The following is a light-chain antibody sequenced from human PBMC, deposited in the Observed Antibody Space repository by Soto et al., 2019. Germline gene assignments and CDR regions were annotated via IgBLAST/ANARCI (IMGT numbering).Light chain of an antibody. Sequence: EIVMTQSPATLSVSPGERATLSCRASHSVSSILAWYQQRPGQAPRLLIYGASTRATGIPARFSGSGSGTEFTLTISSMQSEDFAVYYCQQYNNWPHTFGQGTKLEIK. CDR3: QQYNNWPHT. CDR2: GAS. V-gene: IGKV3-15*01. J-gene: IGKJ2*01. CDR1: HSVSSI.